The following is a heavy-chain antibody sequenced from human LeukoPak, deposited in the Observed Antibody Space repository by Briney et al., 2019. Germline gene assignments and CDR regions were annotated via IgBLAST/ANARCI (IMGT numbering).Heavy chain of an antibody. V-gene: IGHV4-59*01. CDR3: ARVGRGDHTWGSYYCDH. D-gene: IGHD3-16*01. CDR2: ISSSGST. J-gene: IGHJ4*02. CDR1: GDSFSSYH. Sequence: SENLSLTCTVSGDSFSSYHWSWLRQPPGKGLEWIGYISSSGSTSYNPSLETRLTISVDTSKNQFSLKLSSVTAADTAVYYCARVGRGDHTWGSYYCDHWGQGTLVSVSS.